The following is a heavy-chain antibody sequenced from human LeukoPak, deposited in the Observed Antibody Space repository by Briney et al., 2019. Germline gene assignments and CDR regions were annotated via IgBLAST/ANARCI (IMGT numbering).Heavy chain of an antibody. Sequence: GGSLRLSCAASGFTFSSYAMHWVRQAPGKGLEWVAVISYDGSNKKYADSVKGRFTISRVNSQKTLYLQMNSLRAEDAAVYYCARDYYYGSGSEPIDYWGQGTLVTVSS. J-gene: IGHJ4*02. CDR1: GFTFSSYA. CDR2: ISYDGSNK. V-gene: IGHV3-30*04. CDR3: ARDYYYGSGSEPIDY. D-gene: IGHD3-10*01.